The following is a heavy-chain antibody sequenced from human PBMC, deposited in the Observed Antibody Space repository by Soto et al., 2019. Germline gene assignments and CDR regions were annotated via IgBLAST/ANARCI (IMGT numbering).Heavy chain of an antibody. CDR3: AGDLPPVDY. J-gene: IGHJ4*02. Sequence: QVKLVQSGAEVKKPGASVKVSCKASGYTFTSYGISWVRQAPGQGLEWMGWISAYNGNTNYAQKRQGRVTMTTDTTTSTGYMELRCLRFDDTAVDYCAGDLPPVDYWGQGTLVTVSS. CDR1: GYTFTSYG. V-gene: IGHV1-18*01. CDR2: ISAYNGNT.